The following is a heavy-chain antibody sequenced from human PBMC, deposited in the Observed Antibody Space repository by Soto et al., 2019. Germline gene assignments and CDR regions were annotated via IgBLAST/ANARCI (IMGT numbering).Heavy chain of an antibody. CDR1: EITFTDYW. CDR2: IKFDASIT. J-gene: IGHJ3*02. D-gene: IGHD1-1*01. Sequence: EVQLVESGGGLVQPGGSLRLSCAASEITFTDYWMHWVRQAPGKGLVWVSRIKFDASITNYADSVKGRFTISRDNAKNTLYLQLNSLRVEDTAVYYCATGVPGHYGFDMWGQGTMVTVSS. CDR3: ATGVPGHYGFDM. V-gene: IGHV3-74*01.